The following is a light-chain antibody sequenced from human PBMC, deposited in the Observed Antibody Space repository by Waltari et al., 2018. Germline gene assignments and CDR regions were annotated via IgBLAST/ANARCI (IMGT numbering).Light chain of an antibody. J-gene: IGLJ1*01. CDR2: EVI. CDR1: NSDVGIYNL. Sequence: QSALTQPASASGTPGLSITISCTRTNSDVGIYNLVSWYQHHPGEAPKLMICEVIKRPSGVSNRFSGSKSGNTASRTISGLQAEDEADYYCCSYAGSGTYVFGTGTKVTVL. V-gene: IGLV2-23*02. CDR3: CSYAGSGTYV.